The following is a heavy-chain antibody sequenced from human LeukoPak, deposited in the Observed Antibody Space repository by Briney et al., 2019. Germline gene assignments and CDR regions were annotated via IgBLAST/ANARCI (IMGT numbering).Heavy chain of an antibody. CDR1: GFSFSTSW. CDR3: ASGWDVWWAFDY. V-gene: IGHV3-74*01. Sequence: GGSLRLSCAASGFSFSTSWMHWVRQAPGKGLVWVSRIHSDASSRIYADSVKGRFTISRDNAKNTLYLQMNSLRAEDTAVYYCASGWDVWWAFDYWGQGTLVTVSS. CDR2: IHSDASSR. J-gene: IGHJ4*02. D-gene: IGHD3-16*01.